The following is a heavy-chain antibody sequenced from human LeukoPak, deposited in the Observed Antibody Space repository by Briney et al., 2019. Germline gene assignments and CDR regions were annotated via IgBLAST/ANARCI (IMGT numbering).Heavy chain of an antibody. CDR2: INTNTGNP. V-gene: IGHV7-4-1*02. D-gene: IGHD3-22*01. Sequence: ASVKVSCKASGYTFTSYAMNWVRQAPGQGLEWMGWINTNTGNPTYAQGFTGRFVFSLDTSVSTAYLQISSLKAEDTAVYYCARDFPEDYYDSSGYPGFDPWGQGTLVTVSS. CDR1: GYTFTSYA. J-gene: IGHJ5*02. CDR3: ARDFPEDYYDSSGYPGFDP.